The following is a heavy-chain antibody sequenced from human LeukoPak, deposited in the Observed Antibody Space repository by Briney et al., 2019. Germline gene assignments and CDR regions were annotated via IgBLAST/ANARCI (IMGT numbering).Heavy chain of an antibody. Sequence: PSETLSLTCTVSGGSISSSSYYWGWIRQPPGKGLEWIGRIYYSESIYYNPSLKSRVTISVDTSKNQFSLKLSSVTAADTAVYYWARQRIAARPDYFDDWGQGTLVTASS. V-gene: IGHV4-39*01. D-gene: IGHD6-6*01. J-gene: IGHJ4*02. CDR1: GGSISSSSYY. CDR3: ARQRIAARPDYFDD. CDR2: IYYSESI.